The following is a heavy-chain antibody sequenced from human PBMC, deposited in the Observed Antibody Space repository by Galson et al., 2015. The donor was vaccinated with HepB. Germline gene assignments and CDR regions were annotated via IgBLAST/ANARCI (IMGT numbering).Heavy chain of an antibody. CDR3: AKDPGGGSGWPEDAFDI. Sequence: SLRLSCAASGFTFSSYAMSWVRQAPGKGLEWVSAISGSGGSTYYADSVKGRFTISRDNSKNTLYLQMNSLRAEDTAVYYCAKDPGGGSGWPEDAFDIWGQGTMVTVSS. CDR2: ISGSGGST. CDR1: GFTFSSYA. D-gene: IGHD6-19*01. V-gene: IGHV3-23*01. J-gene: IGHJ3*02.